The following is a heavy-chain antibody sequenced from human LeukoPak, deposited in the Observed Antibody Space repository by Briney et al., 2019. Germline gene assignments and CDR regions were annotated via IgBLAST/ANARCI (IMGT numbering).Heavy chain of an antibody. CDR3: ARHSSGWYGLDY. J-gene: IGHJ4*02. CDR2: ISYDGRNK. CDR1: GFTFSSYG. D-gene: IGHD6-19*01. Sequence: GGSLRLSCAASGFTFSSYGMHWVRQAPGKGLEWVAVISYDGRNKYYADSVKGRFTISRDNSKNTLYLQMNSLRAEDTAVYYCARHSSGWYGLDYWGQGTLVTVSS. V-gene: IGHV3-30*03.